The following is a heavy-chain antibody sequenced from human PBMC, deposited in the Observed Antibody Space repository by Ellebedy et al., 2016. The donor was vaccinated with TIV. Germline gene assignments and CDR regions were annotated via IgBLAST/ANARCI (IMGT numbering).Heavy chain of an antibody. J-gene: IGHJ3*02. CDR3: ARRGNYLGDAFDI. D-gene: IGHD1-26*01. CDR2: IVGTGTTT. Sequence: GGSLRLXXAASGFTFNFYSMNWVRQAAGKGLEWISYIVGTGTTTYYADSVKGRFTISRDNAKNSLYLQLNSLRDEDTATYYCARRGNYLGDAFDIWGRGTTVIVSS. V-gene: IGHV3-48*02. CDR1: GFTFNFYS.